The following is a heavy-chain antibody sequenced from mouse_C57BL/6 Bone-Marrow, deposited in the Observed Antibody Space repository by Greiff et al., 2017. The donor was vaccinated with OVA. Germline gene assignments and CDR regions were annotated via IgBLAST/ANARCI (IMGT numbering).Heavy chain of an antibody. CDR2: ISDGGSYT. CDR1: GFTFSSYA. J-gene: IGHJ4*01. V-gene: IGHV5-4*03. CDR3: ARSAMDY. Sequence: DVMLVESGGGLVKPGGSLTLSCAASGFTFSSYAMSWVRQTPEKRLEWVATISDGGSYTYYPDNVKGRFTISRDNAKNNLYLQMSHLKSEDTAMYYCARSAMDYWGQGTSVTVSS.